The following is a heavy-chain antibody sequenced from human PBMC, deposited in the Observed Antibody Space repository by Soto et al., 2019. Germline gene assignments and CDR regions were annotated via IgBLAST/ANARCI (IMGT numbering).Heavy chain of an antibody. D-gene: IGHD1-7*01. J-gene: IGHJ3*02. CDR3: AGVWFPYNWNYHDAFDI. CDR2: ISAYNGNT. V-gene: IGHV1-18*01. CDR1: GYTFTSYG. Sequence: QVQLVQSGAEVKKPGASVKVSCKASGYTFTSYGISWVRQAPGQGLEWMGWISAYNGNTNYAQKLQGRVTMTTDTSTSTAYMELRSLRSDDTAVYYCAGVWFPYNWNYHDAFDIWGQGTMVTVSS.